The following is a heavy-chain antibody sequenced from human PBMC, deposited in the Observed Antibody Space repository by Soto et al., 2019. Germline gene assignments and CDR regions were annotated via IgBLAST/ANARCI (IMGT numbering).Heavy chain of an antibody. CDR3: ARTINPTYYFDY. J-gene: IGHJ4*02. CDR1: GGSISSYY. D-gene: IGHD3-9*01. CDR2: IYYSGST. Sequence: PSETLSLTCTVSGGSISSYYWSWIRQPPGKGLEWIGYIYYSGSTNYNPSLKSRVTISVDTSKNQFSLKLSSVTAADTAVYYCARTINPTYYFDYWGQGTLVTVSS. V-gene: IGHV4-59*08.